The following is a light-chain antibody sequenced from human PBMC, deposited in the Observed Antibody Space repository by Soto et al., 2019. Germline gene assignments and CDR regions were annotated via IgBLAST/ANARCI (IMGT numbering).Light chain of an antibody. J-gene: IGKJ5*01. CDR3: QQFNSYVIT. V-gene: IGKV1-13*02. CDR2: AAS. CDR1: QDITSA. Sequence: AIQLTQSPSSLSASVGDRVTITCRASQDITSALAWYQQKPGKAPNLLIYAASSLKSAVPSRFSGSGSGTDFTLTISSLQPEDFATYYCQQFNSYVITFGQGTRLETK.